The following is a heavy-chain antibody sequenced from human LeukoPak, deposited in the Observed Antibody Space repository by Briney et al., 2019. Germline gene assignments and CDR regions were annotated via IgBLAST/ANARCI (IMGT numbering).Heavy chain of an antibody. CDR3: VPQEDCSRTTCQFDY. J-gene: IGHJ4*02. V-gene: IGHV3-74*01. Sequence: PRGSLRLSCAASGFIFSTYWMHWVRQAPGKGLVWVSRMNSDGSSISYADSVKGRFTISRDNAKNTLYLQMNNLRPEDTAVYYCVPQEDCSRTTCQFDYWGQGTLVTVSS. D-gene: IGHD2-2*01. CDR1: GFIFSTYW. CDR2: MNSDGSSI.